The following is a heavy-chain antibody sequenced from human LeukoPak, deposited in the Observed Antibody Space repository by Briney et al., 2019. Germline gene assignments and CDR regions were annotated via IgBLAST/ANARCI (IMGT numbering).Heavy chain of an antibody. D-gene: IGHD5-24*01. V-gene: IGHV3-23*01. CDR3: AKDMDVSIYGYNFDY. CDR1: GFTFSSYA. Sequence: HAGGSLRLSCAASGFTFSSYAMSWVRQAPGTGLEWVSVISGSGGSTVHADSVKGRFTISRDNSKNTLYLQMNSLRAEDTAVYYCAKDMDVSIYGYNFDYWGQETLVTVSS. CDR2: ISGSGGST. J-gene: IGHJ4*02.